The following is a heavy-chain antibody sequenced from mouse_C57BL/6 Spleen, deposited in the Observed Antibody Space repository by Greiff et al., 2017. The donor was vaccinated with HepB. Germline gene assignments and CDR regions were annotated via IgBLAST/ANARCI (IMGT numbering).Heavy chain of an antibody. CDR3: ARDTTVGYFDV. J-gene: IGHJ1*03. CDR2: IHPNSGST. CDR1: GYTFTSYW. V-gene: IGHV1-64*01. D-gene: IGHD1-1*01. Sequence: VKLQQPGAELVKPGASVKLSCKASGYTFTSYWMHWVKQRPGQGLEWIGMIHPNSGSTNYNEKFKSKATLTVDKSSSTAYMQLSSLTSEDSAVYYCARDTTVGYFDVWGTGTTVTVSS.